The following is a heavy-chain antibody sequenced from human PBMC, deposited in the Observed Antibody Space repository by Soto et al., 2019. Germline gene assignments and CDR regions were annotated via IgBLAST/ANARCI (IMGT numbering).Heavy chain of an antibody. Sequence: QVQLVQSGAEVKKPGASVRVSYKASGYTFRNFGYSWLRQAPGQRPEWMGWIAAYNGDTNFAPSLRGRLTMTTDTSTTTVYMELNSLTSDDTAVYYCARDRGTYFEYWGQGTLVTVSS. CDR1: GYTFRNFG. V-gene: IGHV1-18*01. CDR3: ARDRGTYFEY. CDR2: IAAYNGDT. J-gene: IGHJ4*02.